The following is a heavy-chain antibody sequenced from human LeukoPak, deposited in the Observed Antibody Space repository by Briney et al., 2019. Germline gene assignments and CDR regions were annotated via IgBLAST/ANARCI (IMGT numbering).Heavy chain of an antibody. CDR1: GGTFSSYA. Sequence: SVKVSCEASGGTFSSYAISWARQAPGQGLEWMGGIIPIFGTANYAQKFQGRVTITADESTSTAYMGLSSLRSEDTAVYYCARVEDYYGSGSYYNFYYWGQGTLVTVSS. CDR2: IIPIFGTA. CDR3: ARVEDYYGSGSYYNFYY. J-gene: IGHJ4*02. D-gene: IGHD3-10*01. V-gene: IGHV1-69*01.